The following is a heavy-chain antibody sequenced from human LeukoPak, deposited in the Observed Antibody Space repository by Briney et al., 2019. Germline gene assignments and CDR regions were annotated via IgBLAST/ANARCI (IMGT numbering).Heavy chain of an antibody. CDR1: GFTFSSYA. J-gene: IGHJ4*02. CDR3: AKDQYRDYFRGADY. V-gene: IGHV3-23*01. D-gene: IGHD2/OR15-2a*01. CDR2: IRGDGATK. Sequence: GGSLRLSCAASGFTFSSYAMSWVRQAPGKGLEWVSAIRGDGATKFYADSVKGRFTVSRDNSKNTVYLQMNSLRAEDTAVYYCAKDQYRDYFRGADYWGQGTLVTVSS.